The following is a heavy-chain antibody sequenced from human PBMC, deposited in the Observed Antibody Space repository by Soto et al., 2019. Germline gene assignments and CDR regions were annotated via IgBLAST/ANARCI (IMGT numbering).Heavy chain of an antibody. J-gene: IGHJ4*02. CDR2: IKSKTDGGTT. Sequence: EVQLVESGGGLVKPGGSLRLSCAASGFTFSNAWMSWVRQAPGKGLEWVGRIKSKTDGGTTDYAAPVKGRFTISRDDSKNTLYLQMNSLKTEDTAVYYCTTGKQSYSTIFGVVIKDYWGQGTLVTVSS. D-gene: IGHD3-3*01. CDR3: TTGKQSYSTIFGVVIKDY. CDR1: GFTFSNAW. V-gene: IGHV3-15*01.